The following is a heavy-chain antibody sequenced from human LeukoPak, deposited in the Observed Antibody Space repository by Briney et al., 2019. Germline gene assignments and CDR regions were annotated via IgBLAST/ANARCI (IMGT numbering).Heavy chain of an antibody. CDR3: ARQGNTTSLFDR. D-gene: IGHD1-14*01. CDR2: IYYSGST. V-gene: IGHV4-39*01. Sequence: SETLSLTCTVSAGSISSSSYYRGWIRQPPGKGLEWIGSIYYSGSTYYNPSLKSRVTISVDTSKNQFSLKLSSVTAADTAVYYCARQGNTTSLFDRWGQGTLVTVSS. J-gene: IGHJ4*02. CDR1: AGSISSSSYY.